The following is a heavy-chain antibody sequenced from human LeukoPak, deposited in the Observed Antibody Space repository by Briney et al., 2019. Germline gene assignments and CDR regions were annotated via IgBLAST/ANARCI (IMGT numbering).Heavy chain of an antibody. V-gene: IGHV4-39*02. CDR1: GFTFSSYSMN. CDR3: AREGRQLVRWFDP. J-gene: IGHJ5*02. Sequence: GSLRLSCAAPGFTFSSYSMNWVRQPPGKGLEWIGSIYYSGSTYYNPSLKSRVTISVDTSKNQFSLKLSSVTAADTAVYYCAREGRQLVRWFDPWGQGTLVTVSS. CDR2: IYYSGST. D-gene: IGHD6-13*01.